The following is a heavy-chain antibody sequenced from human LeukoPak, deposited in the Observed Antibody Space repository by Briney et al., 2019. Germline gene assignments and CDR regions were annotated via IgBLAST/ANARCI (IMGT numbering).Heavy chain of an antibody. V-gene: IGHV1-46*01. CDR3: AREGRDGYNYEGRFDY. CDR1: GYTFTSYY. J-gene: IGHJ4*02. Sequence: ASVKVSCKASGYTFTSYYMHWVRQAPGQGLEWMGIINPSGGSTSYAQKFQGRVTMTRDTSTSTVYMELSSLRSEDTAVYYCAREGRDGYNYEGRFDYWGQGTLVTVSS. CDR2: INPSGGST. D-gene: IGHD5-24*01.